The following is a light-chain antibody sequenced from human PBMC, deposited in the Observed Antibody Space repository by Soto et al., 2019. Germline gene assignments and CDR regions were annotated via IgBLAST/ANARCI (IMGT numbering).Light chain of an antibody. CDR2: DVS. CDR3: TSYTSNSPVV. V-gene: IGLV2-14*01. Sequence: QSVLTQPASVSGSPGQSITISCTGTSSDVGGYNYVSWYQQHPGKAPKLMIYDVSNRPSGVSNRFSGSKSGNTASLTISVLQAEDEADYYCTSYTSNSPVVFGGGTKVTVL. J-gene: IGLJ2*01. CDR1: SSDVGGYNY.